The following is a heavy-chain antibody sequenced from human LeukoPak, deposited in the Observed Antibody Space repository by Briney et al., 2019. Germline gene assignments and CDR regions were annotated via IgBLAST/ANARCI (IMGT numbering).Heavy chain of an antibody. J-gene: IGHJ4*02. Sequence: GGSLRLSCAAAGFSLTDYAMSWVRQAPGKGMEWVAFIRYDGSNKYYADSVNGRFTISRDNSKNTLYLQMNSLRAEDTAVYYCAKDFTYYYDSSGYSFHYWGQGTLVTVSS. V-gene: IGHV3-30*02. D-gene: IGHD3-22*01. CDR2: IRYDGSNK. CDR3: AKDFTYYYDSSGYSFHY. CDR1: GFSLTDYA.